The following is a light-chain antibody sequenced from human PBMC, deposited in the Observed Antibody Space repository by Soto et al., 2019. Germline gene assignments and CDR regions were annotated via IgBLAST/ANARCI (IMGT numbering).Light chain of an antibody. V-gene: IGKV1-5*03. CDR2: KAS. Sequence: DIQMTQSPSTLSASVGDRVTITCRASQNINTWLAWYQQEPGKAPKLLIYKASPVESGVPSRFSGSGSGTEFTLTITSLQPDDFATYYCQQYDDYPLTFGGGNKVEIK. CDR1: QNINTW. CDR3: QQYDDYPLT. J-gene: IGKJ4*01.